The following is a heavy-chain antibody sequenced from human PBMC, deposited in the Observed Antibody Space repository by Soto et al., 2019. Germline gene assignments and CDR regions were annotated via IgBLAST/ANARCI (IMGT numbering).Heavy chain of an antibody. Sequence: ASVKVSCKASGYTFTSYAMHWVRQAPGQRLEWMGCINAGIGTPKYAQRFQGRVTITADESTSTAYMELSRLRSEDTAVYYCARDRDDYGSGNYYNRIDFWGQGTLVTVSS. D-gene: IGHD3-10*01. J-gene: IGHJ4*02. CDR3: ARDRDDYGSGNYYNRIDF. CDR2: INAGIGTP. CDR1: GYTFTSYA. V-gene: IGHV1-3*01.